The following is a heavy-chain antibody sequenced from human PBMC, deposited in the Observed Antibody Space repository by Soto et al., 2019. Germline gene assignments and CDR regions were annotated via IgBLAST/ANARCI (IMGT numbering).Heavy chain of an antibody. D-gene: IGHD3-9*01. CDR2: IIPIFGTA. CDR3: ARAGGLRYFDWLPPNWFDP. CDR1: GGTFSSYA. J-gene: IGHJ5*02. Sequence: SVKVSCKASGGTFSSYAISWVRQAPGQGLEWMGGIIPIFGTANYAQKFQGRVTITADESTSTAYMELSSLRSEGTAVYYCARAGGLRYFDWLPPNWFDPWGQGTLVTVS. V-gene: IGHV1-69*13.